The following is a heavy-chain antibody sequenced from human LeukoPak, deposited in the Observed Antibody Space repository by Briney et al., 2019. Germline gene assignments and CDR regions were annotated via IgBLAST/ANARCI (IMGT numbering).Heavy chain of an antibody. D-gene: IGHD2-15*01. CDR1: GFTFNYYG. V-gene: IGHV3-30*02. CDR2: IRFDGNDK. J-gene: IGHJ4*02. Sequence: TGGSLRLSCVASGFTFNYYGMHWVRQAPGKGLEWVSFIRFDGNDKFYAESVKGRFTISRGTSRSTLYLQMNSLRAEDTAVYYCARPELPGWSVLFDFWGQGTLVTVSS. CDR3: ARPELPGWSVLFDF.